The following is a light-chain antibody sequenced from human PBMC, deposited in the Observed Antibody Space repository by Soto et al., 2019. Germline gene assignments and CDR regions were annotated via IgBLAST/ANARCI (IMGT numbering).Light chain of an antibody. CDR2: GVN. Sequence: QSALTQPRSVSGSPGQSVAISCTGTSSDVGGYDYVSWYQQHPGRAPKLMIYGVNKRPSGVPDRFSASKSGNTASLTISGLQAEDEADYYCCSFAGTNLYVLFGGGTKLTVL. V-gene: IGLV2-11*01. CDR1: SSDVGGYDY. J-gene: IGLJ2*01. CDR3: CSFAGTNLYVL.